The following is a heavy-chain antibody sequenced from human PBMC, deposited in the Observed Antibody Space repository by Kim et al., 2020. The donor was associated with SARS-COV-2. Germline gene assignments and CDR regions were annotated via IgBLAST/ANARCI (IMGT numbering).Heavy chain of an antibody. D-gene: IGHD2-15*01. J-gene: IGHJ4*02. CDR1: GFTFSSYG. Sequence: GGSLRLSCAASGFTFSSYGMSWVRQTPGKGLEWVGYINQDGSAKYYVDSVKGRFTISRDSAKNSLYLQMNSLRAEDTAVYYCARLRDGRSRLDNWGLGTL. CDR3: ARLRDGRSRLDN. CDR2: INQDGSAK. V-gene: IGHV3-7*03.